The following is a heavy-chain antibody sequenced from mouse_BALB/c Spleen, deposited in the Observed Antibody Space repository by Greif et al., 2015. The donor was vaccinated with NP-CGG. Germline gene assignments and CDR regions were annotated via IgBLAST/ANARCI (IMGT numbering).Heavy chain of an antibody. CDR1: GFSLTSYG. Sequence: VMLVESGPGLVAPSQSLSITCTVSGFSLTSYGVHWVRQPPGKGLEWLGVIWAGGSTNYNSALMSRLSISKDNSKSQVFLKMNSPQTDDTAMYYCARDGYYAMDYWGQGTSVTVSS. J-gene: IGHJ4*01. CDR3: ARDGYYAMDY. CDR2: IWAGGST. V-gene: IGHV2-9*02.